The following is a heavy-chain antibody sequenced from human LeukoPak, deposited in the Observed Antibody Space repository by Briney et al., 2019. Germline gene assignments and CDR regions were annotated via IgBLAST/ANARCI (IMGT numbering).Heavy chain of an antibody. V-gene: IGHV3-74*01. Sequence: GGSLRLSCAASGFTFSRHWMHWVRQTPGRGLVWVSRIGNDGRSSTYADSVKGRFTISRDSAKNTVYLQMTSLTDDDTGVYYCARGGVGSSGYVDYYYYNMDVWGKGTAVTVSS. CDR2: IGNDGRSS. CDR1: GFTFSRHW. J-gene: IGHJ6*03. CDR3: ARGGVGSSGYVDYYYYNMDV. D-gene: IGHD5-18*01.